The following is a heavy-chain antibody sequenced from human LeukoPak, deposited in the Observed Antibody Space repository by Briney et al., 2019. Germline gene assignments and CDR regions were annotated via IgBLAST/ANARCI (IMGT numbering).Heavy chain of an antibody. Sequence: ASETLSLTCTVSGGSISSYYWTWIRQPAGKGLEWIGRIYTSGRTFYNPSLKSRVTISMDTSMNQFSLRLNSVTAADTAVYYCARARVIPAAFDDWGQGTLVTVSS. V-gene: IGHV4-4*07. CDR1: GGSISSYY. J-gene: IGHJ4*02. D-gene: IGHD3-16*02. CDR2: IYTSGRT. CDR3: ARARVIPAAFDD.